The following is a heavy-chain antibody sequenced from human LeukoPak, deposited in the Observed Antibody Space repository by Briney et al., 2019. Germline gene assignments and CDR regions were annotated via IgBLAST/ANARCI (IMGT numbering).Heavy chain of an antibody. V-gene: IGHV4-59*01. J-gene: IGHJ6*02. Sequence: KPSETLSLTCTVSGGSISSYYWSWIRQPPGKGLEWIGYIYYSGSTNYNPSLKSRVTISVDTSKNQFSLKLSSVTAADTAVYYCARVATDCYYYGMDVWGQGTTVTVSS. D-gene: IGHD1-26*01. CDR2: IYYSGST. CDR1: GGSISSYY. CDR3: ARVATDCYYYGMDV.